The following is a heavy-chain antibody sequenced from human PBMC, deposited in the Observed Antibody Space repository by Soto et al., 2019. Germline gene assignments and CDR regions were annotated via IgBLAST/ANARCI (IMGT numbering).Heavy chain of an antibody. J-gene: IGHJ5*02. CDR2: LYWDDDK. Sequence: QITLKESGPTLVKPTQTLTLTCTFSGFSLSTSGVGVGWIRQPPGKALEWLALLYWDDDKRYSPSLKSRLTTPKATSKNQVVLTLTNIDPVDTGTYYGVHREHYSGTFKNWFDPWGQGTLVTVSS. CDR3: VHREHYSGTFKNWFDP. CDR1: GFSLSTSGVG. V-gene: IGHV2-5*02. D-gene: IGHD1-26*01.